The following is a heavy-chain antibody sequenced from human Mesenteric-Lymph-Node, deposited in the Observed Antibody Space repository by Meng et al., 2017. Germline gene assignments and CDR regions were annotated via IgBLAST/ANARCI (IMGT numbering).Heavy chain of an antibody. CDR2: INTQNGDT. Sequence: ASVKVSCKASGYTFSDYHIHWVRQAPGQGLEWMGWINTQNGDTNYEQKLQGRVTITSDTSLSTAYMELRRLRSDDTAIYYCARDITGDGLAYFAFWDQGKLVNVSS. V-gene: IGHV1-2*02. J-gene: IGHJ4*02. CDR1: GYTFSDYH. D-gene: IGHD5-24*01. CDR3: ARDITGDGLAYFAF.